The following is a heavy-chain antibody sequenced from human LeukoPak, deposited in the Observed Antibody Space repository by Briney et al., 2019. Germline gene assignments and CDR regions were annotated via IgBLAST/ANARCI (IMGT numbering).Heavy chain of an antibody. CDR1: GYTFSTYY. V-gene: IGHV1-2*02. CDR2: INPNGGAT. CDR3: ARARKGNMVRGVIITVNWFDP. J-gene: IGHJ5*02. D-gene: IGHD3-10*01. Sequence: ASVKVSCTVSGYTFSTYYLHWVRQAPGQGLEWMGWINPNGGATNYAQKFQGRVTMTRDTSISTAYMELSRLRSDDTAVYYCARARKGNMVRGVIITVNWFDPWGQGTLVTVSS.